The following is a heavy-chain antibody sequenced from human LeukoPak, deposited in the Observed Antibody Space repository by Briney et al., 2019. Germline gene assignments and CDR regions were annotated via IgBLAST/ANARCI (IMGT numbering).Heavy chain of an antibody. D-gene: IGHD6-19*01. Sequence: GGSLRLSCAASGFSFSSFSMNWVRQAPGKGLEWVSAISGSGGSTYYADSVKGRFTISRDNSKNTLYLQMNSLRAEDTAVYYCARVRAQWLVKDAFDIWGQGTMVTVSS. V-gene: IGHV3-23*01. CDR2: ISGSGGST. J-gene: IGHJ3*02. CDR1: GFSFSSFS. CDR3: ARVRAQWLVKDAFDI.